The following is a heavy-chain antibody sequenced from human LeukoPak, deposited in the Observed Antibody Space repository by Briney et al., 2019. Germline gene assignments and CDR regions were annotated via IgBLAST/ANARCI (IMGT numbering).Heavy chain of an antibody. CDR2: LSGSGGST. CDR1: GFTFSSYA. Sequence: HPGGSLRLSCAASGFTFSSYAMSWVRQAPGKGLEWVSALSGSGGSTYYADSVKGRFTISRDNSKNTLYLQMNSLRAEDTAVYYCARLHDYSNDRGYWGQGTLVTVSS. CDR3: ARLHDYSNDRGY. V-gene: IGHV3-23*01. D-gene: IGHD4-4*01. J-gene: IGHJ4*02.